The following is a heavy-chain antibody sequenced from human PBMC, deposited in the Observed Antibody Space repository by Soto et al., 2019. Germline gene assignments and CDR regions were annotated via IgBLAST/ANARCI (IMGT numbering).Heavy chain of an antibody. V-gene: IGHV3-23*01. CDR1: GFTFSSYA. Sequence: GGPLRLSCAASGFTFSSYAMSWVRQAPGKGLEWVSTISGTGGSTYYADSVKGRFTISRDNSKNTLYLQMNSLRAEDTAVYYCAKGNGYSYDVYYYYGMDVWGQGTTVTVSS. CDR2: ISGTGGST. D-gene: IGHD5-18*01. J-gene: IGHJ6*02. CDR3: AKGNGYSYDVYYYYGMDV.